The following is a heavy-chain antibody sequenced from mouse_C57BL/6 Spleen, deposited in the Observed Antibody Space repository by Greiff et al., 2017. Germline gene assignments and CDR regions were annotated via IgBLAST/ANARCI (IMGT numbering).Heavy chain of an antibody. CDR3: ARSDSLDY. D-gene: IGHD3-3*01. Sequence: QVQLQQPGAELVMPGASVKLSCKASGYTFTSYWMHWVKQRPGQGLEWIGEIDPSDSYTNYNQKLKGKSTLTVDKSSSTAYMQLSSLTSEYSAVYYCARSDSLDYWGQGTTLTVSS. CDR2: IDPSDSYT. CDR1: GYTFTSYW. J-gene: IGHJ2*01. V-gene: IGHV1-69*01.